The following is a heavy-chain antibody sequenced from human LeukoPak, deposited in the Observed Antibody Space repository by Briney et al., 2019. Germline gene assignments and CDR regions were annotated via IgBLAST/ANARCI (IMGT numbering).Heavy chain of an antibody. CDR3: ARVTGGYYGSGSYYIDQYYFDY. CDR2: ISAYNGNT. D-gene: IGHD3-10*01. V-gene: IGHV1-18*01. J-gene: IGHJ4*02. Sequence: GASVKVSCKASGYTFTSYGISWVRQAPGQGLERMGWISAYNGNTNYAQKLQGRVTMTTDTSTSTAYMELRSLRSDDTAVYYCARVTGGYYGSGSYYIDQYYFDYWGQGTLVTVSS. CDR1: GYTFTSYG.